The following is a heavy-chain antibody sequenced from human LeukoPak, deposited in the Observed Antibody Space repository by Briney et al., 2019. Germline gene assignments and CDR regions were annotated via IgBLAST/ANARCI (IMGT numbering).Heavy chain of an antibody. D-gene: IGHD6-19*01. V-gene: IGHV3-7*05. J-gene: IGHJ4*02. CDR1: GFTFSDYW. Sequence: GGSLRLSCAASGFTFSDYWMNWVRQAPGIGLEWVASIKQDGSEKYYVDSVKGRFTIFGDNAKNLLYLQMNSLRAEDTAVYYCARGTVAGLFDYWGQGTLVTVSS. CDR3: ARGTVAGLFDY. CDR2: IKQDGSEK.